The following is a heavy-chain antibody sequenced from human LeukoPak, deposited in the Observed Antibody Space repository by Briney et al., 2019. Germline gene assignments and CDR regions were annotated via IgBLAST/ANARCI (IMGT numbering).Heavy chain of an antibody. CDR1: GSTFSSYW. V-gene: IGHV3-74*01. CDR3: ARDGSLPDY. J-gene: IGHJ4*02. CDR2: INSDGTT. Sequence: GGSLRLSCAASGSTFSSYWMPWVRQAPGKGLVWVSRINSDGTTSYADSVKGRFTISRDNAKNTLYLQMNSLRAEDTAVYYCARDGSLPDYWGQGTLVTVSS.